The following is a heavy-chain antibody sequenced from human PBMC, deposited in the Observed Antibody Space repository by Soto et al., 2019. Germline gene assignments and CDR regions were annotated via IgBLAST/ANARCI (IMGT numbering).Heavy chain of an antibody. V-gene: IGHV3-30*18. Sequence: GGSLRLSCAASGFTFSSYGMHWVRQAPGKGLEWVAVISYDGSNKYCADSVKGRFTISRDNSKNTLYLQMNSLRAEDTAVYYCAKANAFDIWGQGTMVTVSS. CDR1: GFTFSSYG. J-gene: IGHJ3*02. CDR2: ISYDGSNK. CDR3: AKANAFDI.